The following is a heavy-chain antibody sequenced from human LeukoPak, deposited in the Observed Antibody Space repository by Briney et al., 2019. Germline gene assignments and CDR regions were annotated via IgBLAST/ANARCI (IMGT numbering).Heavy chain of an antibody. V-gene: IGHV5-51*01. CDR1: GYSFTSYW. D-gene: IGHD6-19*01. Sequence: GESLKISCKGSGYSFTSYWIGWVRKMPGKGLTRIGIIYPGDSDTRYSPSFQGQVTISADKSNRTAFLQWSSLKASDTAMYYRARADSSGWPHMDVWGKGTTVIISS. CDR3: ARADSSGWPHMDV. J-gene: IGHJ6*03. CDR2: IYPGDSDT.